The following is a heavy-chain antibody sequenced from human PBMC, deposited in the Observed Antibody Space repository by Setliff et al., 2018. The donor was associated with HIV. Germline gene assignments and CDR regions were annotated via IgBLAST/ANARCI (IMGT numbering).Heavy chain of an antibody. CDR3: ARDATRGGDMDA. CDR1: RFSFSSYW. D-gene: IGHD2-15*01. CDR2: IKEDGSEK. J-gene: IGHJ6*03. V-gene: IGHV3-7*01. Sequence: GGSLRLSCAASRFSFSSYWMSWVRQAPGKGLEWVANIKEDGSEKYYVDSVRGRFTISRDNAKNSLYLQMNSLRAEDTAVYYCARDATRGGDMDAWAKGTTVTVSS.